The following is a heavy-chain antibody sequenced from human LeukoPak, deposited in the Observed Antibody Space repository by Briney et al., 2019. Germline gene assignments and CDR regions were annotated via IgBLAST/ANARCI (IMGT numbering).Heavy chain of an antibody. D-gene: IGHD3-3*01. CDR3: AKEAYDFWSGYSPPQYFDY. J-gene: IGHJ4*02. V-gene: IGHV3-23*01. Sequence: GGSLRLSCAASGFTFSSYAMSWVRQAPGKGLEWVLAISGSGGSTYYADSVKGRFTISRDNSKNTLYLQMNSLRAEDTAVYYCAKEAYDFWSGYSPPQYFDYWGQGTLVTVSS. CDR2: ISGSGGST. CDR1: GFTFSSYA.